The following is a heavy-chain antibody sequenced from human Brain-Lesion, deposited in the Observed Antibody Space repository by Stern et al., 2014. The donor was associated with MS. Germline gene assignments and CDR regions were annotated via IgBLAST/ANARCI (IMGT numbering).Heavy chain of an antibody. J-gene: IGHJ4*02. CDR3: ARDITGSSAYFAY. Sequence: EVHLVESGGDLVQPGRSLRLSCAAFGFTFDDYAMHWVRQGPGKGLEWAAGISWNSGTIGYADSVKGRFTTSRDNAYSSLYLQMNSLRPEDTALYYCARDITGSSAYFAYWGQGTLVTVSS. V-gene: IGHV3-9*01. CDR1: GFTFDDYA. CDR2: ISWNSGTI. D-gene: IGHD1-14*01.